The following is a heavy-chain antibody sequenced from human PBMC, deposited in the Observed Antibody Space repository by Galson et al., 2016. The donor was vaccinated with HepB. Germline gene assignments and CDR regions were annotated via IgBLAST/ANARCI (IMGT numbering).Heavy chain of an antibody. CDR3: AKAGVPTIHYHGMDV. J-gene: IGHJ6*02. CDR2: ISSGGGII. D-gene: IGHD5-12*01. Sequence: SLRLSCAASGFTFSDYAMNWVRQAPGKGLQWVSTISSGGGIIYYVDSVQGRFIISRDNSKNTLYLQLNSLRVEDTAVYYCAKAGVPTIHYHGMDVWGQGTTVTVSS. CDR1: GFTFSDYA. V-gene: IGHV3-23*01.